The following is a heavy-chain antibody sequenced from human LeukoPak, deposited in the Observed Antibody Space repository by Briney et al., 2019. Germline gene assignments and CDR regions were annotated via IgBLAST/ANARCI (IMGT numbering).Heavy chain of an antibody. D-gene: IGHD3-10*01. CDR1: GFTFSDHS. J-gene: IGHJ1*01. CDR2: IKQDGSEK. V-gene: IGHV3-7*01. Sequence: GGSLRLSCVASGFTFSDHSMSWVRQAPGKGLEWVANIKQDGSEKYYVDSVKGRFTISRDNAKNSLYLQMNSLRAEDTAVYYCARDEPDGSGSYPEYFQHWGQGTLVTVSS. CDR3: ARDEPDGSGSYPEYFQH.